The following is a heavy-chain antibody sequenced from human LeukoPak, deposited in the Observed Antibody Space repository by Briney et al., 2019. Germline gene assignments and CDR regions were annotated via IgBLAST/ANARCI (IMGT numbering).Heavy chain of an antibody. D-gene: IGHD3-9*01. CDR1: GGSISSYY. V-gene: IGHV4-59*01. CDR2: IYYSGST. CDR3: ARRPRNDILTGTPFDY. Sequence: SETLSLTCTVSGGSISSYYWSWIRQPPEKGQEWIGSIYYSGSTDSNPSLKSRVTISVDTSKNQFSLKLRSVTAADTAVYYCARRPRNDILTGTPFDYWGQGILVTVSS. J-gene: IGHJ4*02.